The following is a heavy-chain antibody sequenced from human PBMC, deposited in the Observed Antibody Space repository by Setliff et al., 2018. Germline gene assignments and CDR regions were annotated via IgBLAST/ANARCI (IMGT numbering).Heavy chain of an antibody. CDR3: ASGLNWLSSTEFDY. CDR1: GYSISSGYY. CDR2: IYYSGST. V-gene: IGHV4-38-2*02. J-gene: IGHJ4*02. Sequence: SESLSLTCTVSGYSISSGYYWGWIRQPPGKGLEWIGCIYYSGSTYYNPSLKSRVTISLDTSKNQFSLKLTSVTAADTAVYYCASGLNWLSSTEFDYWGQGTLVTVSS. D-gene: IGHD1-20*01.